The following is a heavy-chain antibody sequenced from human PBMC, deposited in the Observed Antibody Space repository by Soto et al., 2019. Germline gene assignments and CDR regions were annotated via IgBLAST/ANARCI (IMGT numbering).Heavy chain of an antibody. CDR3: ARLEEEGYCSGGSCLPSGQHDY. D-gene: IGHD2-15*01. V-gene: IGHV1-18*01. J-gene: IGHJ4*02. CDR2: ISAYKGNT. CDR1: GYTFTSYG. Sequence: QVQLVQSGAEVKKPGASVKVSCKASGYTFTSYGISWVRQAPGQGLELLGWISAYKGNTNYAQKLQRRVTMTTDTSTRTVYVLLRGRRSDDSAVNYCARLEEEGYCSGGSCLPSGQHDYWGQEPLVTLSS.